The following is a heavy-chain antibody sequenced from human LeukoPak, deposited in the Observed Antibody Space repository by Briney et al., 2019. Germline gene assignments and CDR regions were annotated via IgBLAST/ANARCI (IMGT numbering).Heavy chain of an antibody. CDR2: INPNSGGT. J-gene: IGHJ4*02. CDR3: ARDLSASVADFDY. D-gene: IGHD6-19*01. Sequence: HXXRQAPGQGLEWMGRINPNSGGTNYAQRFQGRVTMTRDTSINTAYMELSRLRSDDTAVYYCARDLSASVADFDYWGQGTLVTVSS. V-gene: IGHV1-2*06.